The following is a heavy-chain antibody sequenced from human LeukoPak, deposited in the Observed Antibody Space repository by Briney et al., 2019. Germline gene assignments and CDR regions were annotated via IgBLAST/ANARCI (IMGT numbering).Heavy chain of an antibody. CDR1: GYGFTSYW. V-gene: IGHV5-10-1*01. D-gene: IGHD2-2*01. CDR2: IDPSDSYT. Sequence: GESLKISCKGSGYGFTSYWISWVRQMPGKGLEWMGRIDPSDSYTNYSPSFQGHVTISADKSISTAYLQWSSLKASDTAMYYCARVPVDASSFDYWGQGTLVTVSS. CDR3: ARVPVDASSFDY. J-gene: IGHJ4*02.